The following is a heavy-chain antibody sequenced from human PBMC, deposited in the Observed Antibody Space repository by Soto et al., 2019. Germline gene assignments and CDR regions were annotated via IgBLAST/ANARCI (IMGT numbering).Heavy chain of an antibody. CDR3: ARDGPRNSYGDDPLYYFDY. Sequence: GRSLRLSCAASGFTFSSYGMHWVRQAPGKGLEWVAVIWYDGSNKYYADSVKGRFTISRDNSKNTLYLQMNSLRAEDTAVYYCARDGPRNSYGDDPLYYFDYWGQGTLVTVSS. CDR1: GFTFSSYG. V-gene: IGHV3-33*01. CDR2: IWYDGSNK. D-gene: IGHD4-17*01. J-gene: IGHJ4*02.